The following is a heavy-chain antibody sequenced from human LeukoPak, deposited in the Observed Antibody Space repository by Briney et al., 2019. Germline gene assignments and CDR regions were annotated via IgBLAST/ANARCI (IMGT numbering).Heavy chain of an antibody. J-gene: IGHJ4*02. V-gene: IGHV4-38-2*01. D-gene: IGHD2-15*01. Sequence: SETLSLTCGVSGYSISSGYYWDWIRRPPGKGLEWIGNIYHSGSTYYNPSLKSRVTISVDTSKNQFSLKLSSVTAADTAVYYCARRVVLHQTYYFDYWGQGTLVAVSS. CDR1: GYSISSGYY. CDR2: IYHSGST. CDR3: ARRVVLHQTYYFDY.